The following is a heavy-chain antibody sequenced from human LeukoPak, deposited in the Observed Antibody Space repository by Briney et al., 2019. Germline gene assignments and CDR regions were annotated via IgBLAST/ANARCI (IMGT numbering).Heavy chain of an antibody. CDR1: GFTFSSYA. CDR3: AKLYCSSTSCYPIDY. V-gene: IGHV3-23*01. J-gene: IGHJ4*02. CDR2: ISGSGGTT. D-gene: IGHD2-2*01. Sequence: GGSLRLSCAASGFTFSSYAMSWVRQAPGKGLEWVSVISGSGGTTYYADSVKGRFTISRDNSKNTLYLQMNSLRAEDTAVYYCAKLYCSSTSCYPIDYWGQGTLVTVSS.